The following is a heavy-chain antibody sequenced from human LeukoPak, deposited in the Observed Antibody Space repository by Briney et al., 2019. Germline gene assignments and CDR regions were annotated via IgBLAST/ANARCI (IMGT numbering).Heavy chain of an antibody. V-gene: IGHV4-39*01. D-gene: IGHD4-17*01. CDR1: GGSISSSSYY. CDR2: IYYSGST. CDR3: ASQYGARVYDAFDI. J-gene: IGHJ3*02. Sequence: SETLSLTCTVSGGSISSSSYYWGWMRQPPGKGLEWIGSIYYSGSTYYNPSLKSRVTISVDTSKNQFSLKLSSVTAADTAVYYCASQYGARVYDAFDIWGQGTMVTVSS.